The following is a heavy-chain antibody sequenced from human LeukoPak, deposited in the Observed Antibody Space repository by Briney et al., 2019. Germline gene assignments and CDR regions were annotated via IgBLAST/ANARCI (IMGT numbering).Heavy chain of an antibody. CDR2: ISKDGSDK. CDR3: ARDYWWNYDY. Sequence: GGSLRLSCAASGFTFSDYAMHWVRQAPGKGLEWVVVISKDGSDKHYPGSVRGRFTISRDNSKNTIYLQMDSLRAEDTAIYYCARDYWWNYDYWGQGTLVTVSS. D-gene: IGHD1-7*01. CDR1: GFTFSDYA. J-gene: IGHJ4*02. V-gene: IGHV3-30-3*01.